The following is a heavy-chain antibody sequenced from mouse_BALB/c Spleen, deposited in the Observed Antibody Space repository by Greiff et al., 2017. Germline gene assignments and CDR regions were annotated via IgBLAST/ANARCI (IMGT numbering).Heavy chain of an antibody. Sequence: VQLKQSGTVLARPGASVKMSCKASGYTFTSYWMHWVKQRPGQGLEWIGAIYPGNSDTSYNQKFKGKAKLTAVTSTSTAYMELSSLTNEDSAVYYCTRRLLRGGNYYAMDYWGQGTSVTVSS. CDR1: GYTFTSYW. V-gene: IGHV1-5*01. CDR2: IYPGNSDT. D-gene: IGHD1-1*01. J-gene: IGHJ4*01. CDR3: TRRLLRGGNYYAMDY.